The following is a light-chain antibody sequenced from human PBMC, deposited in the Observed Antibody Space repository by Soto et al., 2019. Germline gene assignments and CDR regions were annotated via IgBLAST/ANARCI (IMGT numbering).Light chain of an antibody. V-gene: IGLV2-14*01. J-gene: IGLJ1*01. CDR1: SSDVGGYNY. CDR2: EVS. Sequence: QSALTQPASVSGSPGQSITISCTETSSDVGGYNYVSWYQQYPGKAPKLMIYEVSNWPSGVSNRFSGSKSGNTASLTISGLQAEDEADYYCSSYTTNSTTHVFDTGTKVTVL. CDR3: SSYTTNSTTHV.